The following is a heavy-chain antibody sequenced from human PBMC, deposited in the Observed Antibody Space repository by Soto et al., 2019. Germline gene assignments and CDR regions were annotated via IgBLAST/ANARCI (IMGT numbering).Heavy chain of an antibody. CDR3: ARVRGNYYDYVWGSYRHPGYFDY. D-gene: IGHD3-16*02. CDR1: GGSFSGYY. J-gene: IGHJ4*02. V-gene: IGHV4-34*01. CDR2: INHSGST. Sequence: SETLSLTCAVYGGSFSGYYWSWIRQPPGKGLEWIGEINHSGSTNYNPSLKSRVTISVDTSKNQFSLKLSSVTAADTAVYYCARVRGNYYDYVWGSYRHPGYFDYWGQGTLVTVSS.